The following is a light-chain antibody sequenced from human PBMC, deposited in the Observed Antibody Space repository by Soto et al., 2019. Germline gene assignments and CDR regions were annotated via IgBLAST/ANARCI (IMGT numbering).Light chain of an antibody. CDR3: QQFNLYPIT. Sequence: AIQVTQSPYSLSASVGDRVTITCRASQDIRGALAWYQQKPGKAPKLLIYDVSTVQSGVPSRFSGRGSGTEFTLTITSLQSEDFATYYWQQFNLYPITFGQGTRLDI. J-gene: IGKJ5*01. V-gene: IGKV1-13*02. CDR2: DVS. CDR1: QDIRGA.